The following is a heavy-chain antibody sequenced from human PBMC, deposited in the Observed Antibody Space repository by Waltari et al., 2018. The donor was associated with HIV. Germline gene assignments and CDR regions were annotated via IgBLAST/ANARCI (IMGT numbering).Heavy chain of an antibody. D-gene: IGHD3-22*01. V-gene: IGHV5-51*01. Sequence: EVQLVQSGAEVKKPGESLKISCKGSGYSFTSYWIGWVRQMPGKGLEWMGIIYPGDSDTRYSPAFQGQVTISADKSISTAYLQWSSLKASDTAMYYCARQEYDRSGYYGIDYWGQGTLVTVSS. J-gene: IGHJ4*02. CDR2: IYPGDSDT. CDR3: ARQEYDRSGYYGIDY. CDR1: GYSFTSYW.